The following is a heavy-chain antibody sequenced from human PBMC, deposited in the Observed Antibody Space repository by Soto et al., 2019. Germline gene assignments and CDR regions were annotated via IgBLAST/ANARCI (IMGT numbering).Heavy chain of an antibody. Sequence: SETLSLTCAVSGGSISSSNWWSWVRQPPGKGLEWIGEIYHSGSTNYNPSLKSRVTISVDKSKNQFSLKLSSVTAADTAVYYCAIRHGDKDYYYYGMDVWGQGTTVTVSS. CDR2: IYHSGST. J-gene: IGHJ6*02. D-gene: IGHD4-17*01. V-gene: IGHV4-4*02. CDR3: AIRHGDKDYYYYGMDV. CDR1: GGSISSSNW.